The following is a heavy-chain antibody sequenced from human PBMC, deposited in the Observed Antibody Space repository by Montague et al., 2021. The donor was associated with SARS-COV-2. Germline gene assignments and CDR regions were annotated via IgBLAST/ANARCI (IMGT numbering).Heavy chain of an antibody. Sequence: SETLSLTCTVSGGSISSYYWSWIRQPPGKGLEWIGYIYYSGSTNYNPSLKSRVTISVDASKNQFSLKLSSVTAADTAVYYCARAATTDYGGNLFPYHDYYRDVWGKGTTVTVSS. D-gene: IGHD4-23*01. V-gene: IGHV4-59*01. CDR2: IYYSGST. J-gene: IGHJ6*03. CDR1: GGSISSYY. CDR3: ARAATTDYGGNLFPYHDYYRDV.